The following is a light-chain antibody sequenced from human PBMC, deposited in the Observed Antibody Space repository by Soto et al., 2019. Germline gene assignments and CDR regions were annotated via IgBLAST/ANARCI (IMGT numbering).Light chain of an antibody. CDR2: STS. Sequence: QAVVTQEPSLTVSPGGTVTLTCASNTGAVTSGFYPNWFQQKPGQAPRGLIYSTSKRHSWTPARFSGSLLGGQAALTLSGVQPEDEADYYCLLYYGGAQVFGGGTKLTVL. CDR3: LLYYGGAQV. J-gene: IGLJ2*01. CDR1: TGAVTSGFY. V-gene: IGLV7-43*01.